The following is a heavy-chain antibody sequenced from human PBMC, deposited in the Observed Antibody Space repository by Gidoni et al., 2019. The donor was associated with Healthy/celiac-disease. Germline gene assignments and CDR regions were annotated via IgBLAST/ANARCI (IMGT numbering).Heavy chain of an antibody. J-gene: IGHJ4*02. D-gene: IGHD1-7*01. CDR3: ARARGNWNYGPGNYFDY. CDR1: GGSFSGYY. CDR2: INHSGST. Sequence: QVQLQQWGAGLLKPSETLSLTCAVYGGSFSGYYWSWIRQPPGKGLEWIGEINHSGSTNYNPSLKSRVTISVDTSKNQFSLKLSSVTAADTAVYYCARARGNWNYGPGNYFDYWGQGTLVTVSS. V-gene: IGHV4-34*01.